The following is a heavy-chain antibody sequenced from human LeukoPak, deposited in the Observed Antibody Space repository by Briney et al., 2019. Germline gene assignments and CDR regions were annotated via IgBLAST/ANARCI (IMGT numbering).Heavy chain of an antibody. D-gene: IGHD4-11*01. J-gene: IGHJ4*02. CDR3: ARDSPQYYFDY. CDR1: GFTFSSYG. Sequence: PGGSLRLSCAASGFTFSSYGLHWVRQAPGKGLEWVSAISGSGGSTYYADSVKGRFTISRDNSKNTLYLQMNSLRAEDTAVYYCARDSPQYYFDYWGQGTLVTVSS. V-gene: IGHV3-23*01. CDR2: ISGSGGST.